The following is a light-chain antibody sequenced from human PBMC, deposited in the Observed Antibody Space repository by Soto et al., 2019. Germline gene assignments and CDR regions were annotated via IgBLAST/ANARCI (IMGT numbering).Light chain of an antibody. J-gene: IGKJ1*01. V-gene: IGKV3-20*01. CDR3: QQYGSSPGT. CDR1: QSVRDRY. Sequence: EIVLTQSPGTLSLSPGERATLSCRASQSVRDRYLAWYQQKPGQAPSLLIYDTSTRATGVPDGFSGSGSGKDFALTISRVEPEDFAIYFCQQYGSSPGTFGQGTKVEI. CDR2: DTS.